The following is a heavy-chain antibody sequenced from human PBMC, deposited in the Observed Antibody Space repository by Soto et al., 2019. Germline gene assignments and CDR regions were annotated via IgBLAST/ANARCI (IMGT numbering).Heavy chain of an antibody. Sequence: ASVKVSCKASGYTFTSYGISWVRQAPGQGLEWMGWISAYNGNTNYAQKLQGRVTMTTDTSTSTAYMELRSLRSDDTAVYYCAREGRGYSYGPLIYYYYGMDVWGQGATVTVSS. J-gene: IGHJ6*02. D-gene: IGHD5-18*01. CDR1: GYTFTSYG. CDR3: AREGRGYSYGPLIYYYYGMDV. V-gene: IGHV1-18*04. CDR2: ISAYNGNT.